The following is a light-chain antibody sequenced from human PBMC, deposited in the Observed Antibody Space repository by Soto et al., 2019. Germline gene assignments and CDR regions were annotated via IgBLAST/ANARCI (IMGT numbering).Light chain of an antibody. V-gene: IGLV2-14*01. CDR1: SSDVGAYNY. CDR3: SSYASTSTAV. CDR2: EVN. J-gene: IGLJ1*01. Sequence: QSVLTQPASVSGSPGQSITISCTGTSSDVGAYNYVSWYQQHPGKAPKLMIYEVNYRPSGVSNRSSGSKSGITASLTISGLQAEDEADYYCSSYASTSTAVFGTGTKVTVL.